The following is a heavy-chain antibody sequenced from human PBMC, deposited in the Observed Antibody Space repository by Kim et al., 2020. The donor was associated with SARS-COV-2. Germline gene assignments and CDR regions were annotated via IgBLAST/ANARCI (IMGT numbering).Heavy chain of an antibody. CDR1: GFTFSSHS. V-gene: IGHV3-48*04. Sequence: GGSLRLSCVASGFTFSSHSMNWVRQAPGKGLEWVSYISSSGSTIFYADSVKGRFTISRDNAKNSLYLQMNSLRAEDTAVYYCARDQSRITLIVVVRYGMDVWGQGTTVTVSS. J-gene: IGHJ6*02. CDR2: ISSSGSTI. CDR3: ARDQSRITLIVVVRYGMDV. D-gene: IGHD3-22*01.